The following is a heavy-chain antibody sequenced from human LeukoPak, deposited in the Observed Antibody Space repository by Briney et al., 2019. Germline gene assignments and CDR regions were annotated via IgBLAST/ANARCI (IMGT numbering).Heavy chain of an antibody. Sequence: ASVKVSCKASGYTFTSYGISWVRQAPGQGLEWMGWISAYNGNTNYAQKLQGRVTITADKSTSTAYMELSSLRSEDTAVYYCARGAYGSGVEHWFDPWGQGTLVTVSS. CDR3: ARGAYGSGVEHWFDP. CDR2: ISAYNGNT. J-gene: IGHJ5*02. D-gene: IGHD3-10*01. CDR1: GYTFTSYG. V-gene: IGHV1-18*01.